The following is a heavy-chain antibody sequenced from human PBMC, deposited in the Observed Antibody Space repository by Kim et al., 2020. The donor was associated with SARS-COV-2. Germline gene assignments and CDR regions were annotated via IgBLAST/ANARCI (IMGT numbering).Heavy chain of an antibody. D-gene: IGHD3-22*01. CDR1: GYTLTELS. Sequence: ASVKVSCKVSGYTLTELSMHWVRQAPGKGLEWMGGFDPEDGETIYAQKFQGRVTMTEDTSTDTAYMELSSLRSEDTAVYYCATNALGHYDSSAYSPPKFWGQGTLVTVSS. V-gene: IGHV1-24*01. CDR2: FDPEDGET. J-gene: IGHJ4*02. CDR3: ATNALGHYDSSAYSPPKF.